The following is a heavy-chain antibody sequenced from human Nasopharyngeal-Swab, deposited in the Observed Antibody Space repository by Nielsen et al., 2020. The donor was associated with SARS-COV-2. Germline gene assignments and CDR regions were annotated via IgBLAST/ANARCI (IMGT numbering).Heavy chain of an antibody. CDR2: ITWNSGV. CDR1: GFTYDDYA. CDR3: ARCSGFICAFDI. J-gene: IGHJ3*02. D-gene: IGHD5-12*01. V-gene: IGHV3-9*01. Sequence: SLKISCVASGFTYDDYAMHWVRQAPGKGLEWVSGITWNSGVAYTDSVKGRFTISRDNARNSLYLQMNSLRDEDTAVYYCARCSGFICAFDIWGQGTMVSVSS.